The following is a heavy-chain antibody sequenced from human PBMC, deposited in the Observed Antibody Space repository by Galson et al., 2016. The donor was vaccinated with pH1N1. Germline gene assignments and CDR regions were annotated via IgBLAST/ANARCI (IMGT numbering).Heavy chain of an antibody. Sequence: SVKVSCKASGGTFRTYAISWVRQAPGQGLEWMGGIIPIFGTSNYAQKFQGRVTITADESTSTAYLELSSLSSEDTAVYYCARAPDRGEGALSYYYGLDVWGQGTTVTVSS. CDR3: ARAPDRGEGALSYYYGLDV. J-gene: IGHJ6*02. D-gene: IGHD3-10*01. CDR1: GGTFRTYA. V-gene: IGHV1-69*13. CDR2: IIPIFGTS.